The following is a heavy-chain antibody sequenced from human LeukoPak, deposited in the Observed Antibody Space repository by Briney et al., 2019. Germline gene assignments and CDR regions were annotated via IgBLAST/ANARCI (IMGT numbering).Heavy chain of an antibody. J-gene: IGHJ4*02. V-gene: IGHV3-33*01. D-gene: IGHD3-22*01. Sequence: GGSLRLSCAASGFTFSSYGMHWVRQAPGKGLEWVAVIWYDGSNKYYADSVKGRFTISRDNSKNTLYPQMNSLRAEDTAVYYCARDTYYDSSGYLGYWGQGTLVTVSS. CDR1: GFTFSSYG. CDR2: IWYDGSNK. CDR3: ARDTYYDSSGYLGY.